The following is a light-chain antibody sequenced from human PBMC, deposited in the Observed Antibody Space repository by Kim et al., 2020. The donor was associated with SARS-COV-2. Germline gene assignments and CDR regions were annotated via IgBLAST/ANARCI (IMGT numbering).Light chain of an antibody. CDR1: ESISDN. CDR3: QQYKIWPPLT. V-gene: IGKV3D-15*01. Sequence: SPGERATLTGRATESISDNLAWYQQKPGQAPRLLIYGASTRATGIPARFRSSGSGTEFTLIITTLQSEDFAMYYCQQYKIWPPLTFGGGTKVDIK. CDR2: GAS. J-gene: IGKJ4*01.